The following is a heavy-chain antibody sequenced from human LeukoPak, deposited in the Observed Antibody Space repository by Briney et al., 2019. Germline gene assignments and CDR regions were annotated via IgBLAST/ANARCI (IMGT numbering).Heavy chain of an antibody. CDR3: ARETRGHYYDSSGPDH. V-gene: IGHV3-48*03. J-gene: IGHJ5*02. Sequence: GGSLRLSCAASGFTFRSYEMNWVRQAPGKGLEWVSYISSSDSTSHYADSVKGRFTISRDNAKNSLYLQMNSLGVEDMGVYYCARETRGHYYDSSGPDHWGQGTLVTVSS. CDR1: GFTFRSYE. CDR2: ISSSDSTS. D-gene: IGHD3-22*01.